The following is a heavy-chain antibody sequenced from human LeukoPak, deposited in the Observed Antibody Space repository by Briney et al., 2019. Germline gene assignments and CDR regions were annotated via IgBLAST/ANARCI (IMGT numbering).Heavy chain of an antibody. CDR1: GYTFTRHY. J-gene: IGHJ4*02. CDR3: ATTYSSSSGFDY. V-gene: IGHV1-46*01. D-gene: IGHD6-6*01. CDR2: INPSSGGT. Sequence: ASVKVSCKASGYTFTRHYMNWVRQAPGQGLEWMGKINPSSGGTGYAQKFQGRVTMTRDTSTSTVYMELTSLRSEDTAVYYCATTYSSSSGFDYWGQGTLVTVSS.